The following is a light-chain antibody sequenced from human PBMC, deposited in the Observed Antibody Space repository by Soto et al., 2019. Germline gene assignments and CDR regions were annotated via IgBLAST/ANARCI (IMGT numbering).Light chain of an antibody. J-gene: IGKJ2*01. CDR2: QTS. CDR1: QSLSSGF. CDR3: QHKGGAPAYT. V-gene: IGKV3-20*01. Sequence: EIILTQSPGTLSLSPGERATLSCRGSQSLSSGFLAWYQQKPGQAPRLLIYQTSSRATGVPDRFSGSGSGTDFALTITVLELEDAAVYFCQHKGGAPAYTFGQGTKLEIK.